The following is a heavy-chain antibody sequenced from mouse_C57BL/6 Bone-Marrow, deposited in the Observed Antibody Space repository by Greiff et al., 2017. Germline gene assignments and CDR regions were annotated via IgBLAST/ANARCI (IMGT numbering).Heavy chain of an antibody. CDR1: GYTFTSYW. D-gene: IGHD2-4*01. CDR3: ARRSSTMISAWFAY. J-gene: IGHJ3*01. Sequence: QVQLQQPGAELVKPGASVKLSCKASGYTFTSYWMQWVKQRPGQGLEWIGEIDPSDSYTNYNQKFKGKATLTVDTSSSTAYMQLSSLTSEDSAVYYCARRSSTMISAWFAYWGQGTLVTVSA. V-gene: IGHV1-50*01. CDR2: IDPSDSYT.